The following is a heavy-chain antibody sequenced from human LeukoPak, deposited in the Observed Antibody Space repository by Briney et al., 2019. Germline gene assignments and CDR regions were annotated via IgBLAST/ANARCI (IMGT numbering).Heavy chain of an antibody. V-gene: IGHV3-11*04. J-gene: IGHJ3*02. CDR2: ISSSGSTI. CDR3: ARVLYDYVWGSYRYLYALDI. Sequence: GGSLRLSCAASGFTFSDYYMSWIRQAPGKGLEWVSYISSSGSTIYYADSVKGRFTISRDNAKNSLYLQMNSLRAEDTAVYYCARVLYDYVWGSYRYLYALDIWGQGTMVTVSS. CDR1: GFTFSDYY. D-gene: IGHD3-16*02.